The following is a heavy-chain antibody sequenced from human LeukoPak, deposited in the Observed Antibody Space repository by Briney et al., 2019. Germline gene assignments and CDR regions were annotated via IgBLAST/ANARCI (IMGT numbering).Heavy chain of an antibody. CDR2: INHSGST. Sequence: PSETLSLTCAVYGGSFSGYYWSWIRQPPGKGLEWIGEINHSGSTNYNPSLKSRVTISVGTSKNQFSLKLSSVTAADTAVYYCARGLGRFDPWGQGTLVTVSS. V-gene: IGHV4-34*01. J-gene: IGHJ5*02. CDR1: GGSFSGYY. CDR3: ARGLGRFDP.